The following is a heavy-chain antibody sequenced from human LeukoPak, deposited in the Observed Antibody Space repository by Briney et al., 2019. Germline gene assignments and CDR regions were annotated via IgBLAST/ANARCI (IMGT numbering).Heavy chain of an antibody. CDR3: ATTDTPILTHFDY. CDR1: GYTFTSYY. V-gene: IGHV1-69*13. Sequence: SVTVSCKASGYTFTSYYMHWVRQAPGQGLEWMGGIIPIFGTANYAQKFQGRVTITADESTSTAYMELSSLRSEDTAVYYCATTDTPILTHFDYWGQGTLVTVSS. CDR2: IIPIFGTA. J-gene: IGHJ4*02. D-gene: IGHD1-14*01.